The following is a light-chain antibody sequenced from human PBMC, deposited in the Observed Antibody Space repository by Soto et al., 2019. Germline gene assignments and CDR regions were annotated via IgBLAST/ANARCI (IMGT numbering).Light chain of an antibody. CDR1: SSNVGGYNY. Sequence: QSVLTQPPSASGSPGQSVTISCTGTSSNVGGYNYVSWYQHHPGKAPKLIIYEVYKRPSGVADRFSGSKSGNTAALTDSGLQAEEESDYYCSSYVGTNSYVVGTGTKLTVL. V-gene: IGLV2-8*01. CDR2: EVY. CDR3: SSYVGTNSYV. J-gene: IGLJ1*01.